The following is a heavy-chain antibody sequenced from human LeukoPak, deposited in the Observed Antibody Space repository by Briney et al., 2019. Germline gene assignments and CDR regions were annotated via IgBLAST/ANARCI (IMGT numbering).Heavy chain of an antibody. D-gene: IGHD3-16*01. J-gene: IGHJ5*01. Sequence: PGGSLRLSCSASGFTVSGTHMSWVRQAPGTGLXXXSAMYTGGTTYYADSVTGRFTVSRDTSRNPLFLHMNSLRAAGTAVYYCAKDEATSGGGLASWGQGTLVIVSS. CDR1: GFTVSGTH. CDR3: AKDEATSGGGLAS. CDR2: MYTGGTT. V-gene: IGHV3-53*01.